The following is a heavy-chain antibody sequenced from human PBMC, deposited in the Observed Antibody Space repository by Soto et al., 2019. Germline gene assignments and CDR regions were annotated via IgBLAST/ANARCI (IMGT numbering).Heavy chain of an antibody. CDR2: IIPIFGTA. CDR3: ARGVRGYCSSTSCSPIDY. Sequence: SVKVSCKASGGTFSSYAISWVRQAPGQGLEWMGGIIPIFGTANYAQKFQGRVTITADESTSTAYMELSSLRSEDTAVYYCARGVRGYCSSTSCSPIDYWGQGTLVTVSS. D-gene: IGHD2-2*01. V-gene: IGHV1-69*13. J-gene: IGHJ4*02. CDR1: GGTFSSYA.